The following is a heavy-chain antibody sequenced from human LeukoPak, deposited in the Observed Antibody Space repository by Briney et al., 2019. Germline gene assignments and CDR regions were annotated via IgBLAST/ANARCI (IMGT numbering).Heavy chain of an antibody. V-gene: IGHV3-23*01. J-gene: IGHJ4*02. D-gene: IGHD3-3*01. Sequence: GGSLRLSCAASGFTFSSYAMSWVRQAPGKGLEWVSAISGSGGSTYYADSVEGRFTISRDNSKNTLYLQMNSLRAEDTAVYYCASVYYDFWSGYYNYWGQGTLVTVSS. CDR2: ISGSGGST. CDR3: ASVYYDFWSGYYNY. CDR1: GFTFSSYA.